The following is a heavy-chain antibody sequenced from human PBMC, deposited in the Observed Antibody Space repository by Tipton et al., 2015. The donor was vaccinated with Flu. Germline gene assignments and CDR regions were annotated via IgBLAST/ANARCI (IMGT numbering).Heavy chain of an antibody. Sequence: GLVKPSQTLSLTCTVSGGSISSGGYYWSWIRQHPGKGLEWIGHIYYSGRTYYNPSLKSRVTISVDTSRNQFSLKLSSVTAADTAVCHCARAAPGSGYFYFDYWGQGTLVTVSP. D-gene: IGHD3-3*01. CDR2: IYYSGRT. CDR3: ARAAPGSGYFYFDY. CDR1: GGSISSGGYY. V-gene: IGHV4-31*03. J-gene: IGHJ4*02.